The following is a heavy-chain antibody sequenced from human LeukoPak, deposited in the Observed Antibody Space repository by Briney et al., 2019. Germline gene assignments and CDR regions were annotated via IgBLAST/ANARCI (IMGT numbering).Heavy chain of an antibody. V-gene: IGHV4-39*07. J-gene: IGHJ5*02. CDR2: IYYSGST. CDR1: GGSISSSSYY. Sequence: SETLSLTCTVSGGSISSSSYYWGWIRQPPGKGLEWIGSIYYSGSTYYNPSLKSRVTISVDTSKNQFSLKLSSVTAADTAVYYCARGHDYYYSGRQSWFDPWGQGTLVTVSS. D-gene: IGHD3-10*01. CDR3: ARGHDYYYSGRQSWFDP.